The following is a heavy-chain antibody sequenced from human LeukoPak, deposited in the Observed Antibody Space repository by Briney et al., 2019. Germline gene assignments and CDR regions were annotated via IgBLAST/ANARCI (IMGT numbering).Heavy chain of an antibody. CDR1: GGSFSGYY. CDR3: TSLRLEDY. J-gene: IGHJ4*02. V-gene: IGHV4-34*01. CDR2: INHSGST. Sequence: PSETLSLTCAVYGGSFSGYYWSWIRQPPGKGLEWIGEINHSGSTNYNPSLKSRVTISVDTSKNQFSLKLSSVTAEDTAVYYCTSLRLEDYWGQGTLVTVSS. D-gene: IGHD6-25*01.